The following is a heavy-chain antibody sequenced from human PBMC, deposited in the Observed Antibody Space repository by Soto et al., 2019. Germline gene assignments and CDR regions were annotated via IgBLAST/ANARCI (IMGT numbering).Heavy chain of an antibody. CDR2: INPNSGGT. V-gene: IGHV1-2*02. CDR1: GYTFTGYY. Sequence: ASVKVSWKASGYTFTGYYMHWVRQAPGQGLEWMGWINPNSGGTNYAQKFQGRVTMTRDTSISTAYMELSRLRSDDTAVYYYARDKYSSSSWGYYYYYRMDVWGQGTTVTVSS. J-gene: IGHJ6*02. D-gene: IGHD6-6*01. CDR3: ARDKYSSSSWGYYYYYRMDV.